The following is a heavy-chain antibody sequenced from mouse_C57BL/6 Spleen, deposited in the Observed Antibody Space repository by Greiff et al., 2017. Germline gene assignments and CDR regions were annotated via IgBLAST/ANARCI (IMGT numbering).Heavy chain of an antibody. CDR1: GFTFTDYY. CDR3: ARCSNYVGFAY. CDR2: IRNKANGYTT. D-gene: IGHD2-1*01. J-gene: IGHJ3*01. Sequence: DVKLVESGGGLVQPGGSLSLSCAASGFTFTDYYMSWVRQPPGKALEWLGFIRNKANGYTTEYSASVKGRFTISRDNSQSILYLQMNALRAEDSATYYCARCSNYVGFAYWGQGTLVTVSA. V-gene: IGHV7-3*01.